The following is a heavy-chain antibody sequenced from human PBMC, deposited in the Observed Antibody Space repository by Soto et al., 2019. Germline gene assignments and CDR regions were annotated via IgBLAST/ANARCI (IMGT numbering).Heavy chain of an antibody. CDR1: GGSISGFY. D-gene: IGHD2-15*01. V-gene: IGHV4-4*07. CDR2: IYTSGSA. J-gene: IGHJ6*02. CDR3: AREVGVPGQYYYHMDV. Sequence: SETLSLTCTVSGGSISGFYWNWVRQPAGKGLEWIGRIYTSGSANYNPSLKSRVTMSVDTSNNQFSLKLTSVTAADTTVYFCAREVGVPGQYYYHMDVWGQGTTVTVSS.